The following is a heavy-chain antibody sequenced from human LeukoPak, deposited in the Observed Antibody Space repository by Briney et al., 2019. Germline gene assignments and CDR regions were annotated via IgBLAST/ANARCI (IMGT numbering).Heavy chain of an antibody. Sequence: GGSLRLSCAASGFTFSSYAMSWVRQAPGKGLEWVSGISGSGANTYYADSVKGRFTISRDNSKNTLYLQMNSLRAEDTAVYYCAKDKEVPADYWGQGTLVTVSS. V-gene: IGHV3-23*01. CDR2: ISGSGANT. CDR1: GFTFSSYA. CDR3: AKDKEVPADY. J-gene: IGHJ4*02. D-gene: IGHD2-2*01.